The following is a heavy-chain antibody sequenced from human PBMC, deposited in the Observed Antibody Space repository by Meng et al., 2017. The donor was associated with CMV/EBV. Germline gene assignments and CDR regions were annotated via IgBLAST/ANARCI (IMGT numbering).Heavy chain of an antibody. V-gene: IGHV1-46*01. Sequence: ASVKVSCKASGYTLSHYWMHWVRQAPGQGLEWMGIINPSGGSTSYAQKFQGRVTMTRDTSTSTVYMELSSLRSEDTAVYYCASHVAARVYYFDYWGQGTLVTVSS. CDR2: INPSGGST. D-gene: IGHD6-6*01. CDR3: ASHVAARVYYFDY. J-gene: IGHJ4*02. CDR1: GYTLSHYW.